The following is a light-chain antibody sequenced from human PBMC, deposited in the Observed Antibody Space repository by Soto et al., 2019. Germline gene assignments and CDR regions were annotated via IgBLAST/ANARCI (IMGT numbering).Light chain of an antibody. J-gene: IGKJ5*01. CDR2: GAS. Sequence: EILLTQSPAILSLSPGERATLSYRASQSVAHYLAWYQQKPGQAPRLLIYGASTRATGIPARFSGSGSGTELTLTISSLQSEDFAVYYCQQYSNWPPITFGQGTRLEIK. CDR1: QSVAHY. V-gene: IGKV3-15*01. CDR3: QQYSNWPPIT.